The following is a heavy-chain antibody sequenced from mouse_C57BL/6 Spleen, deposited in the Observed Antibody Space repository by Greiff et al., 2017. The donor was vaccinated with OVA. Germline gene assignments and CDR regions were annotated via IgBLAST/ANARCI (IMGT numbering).Heavy chain of an antibody. J-gene: IGHJ4*01. D-gene: IGHD1-1*01. CDR1: GFSLTSYA. V-gene: IGHV2-9-1*01. Sequence: VKLVESGPGLVAPSQSLSITCTVSGFSLTSYAISWVRQPPGKGLEWLGVIWTGGGTNYNSALKSRLSISKDNSKSQVFLKMNSLQTDDTARYYCASFTTVVATRAMDYWGQGTSVTVSS. CDR2: IWTGGGT. CDR3: ASFTTVVATRAMDY.